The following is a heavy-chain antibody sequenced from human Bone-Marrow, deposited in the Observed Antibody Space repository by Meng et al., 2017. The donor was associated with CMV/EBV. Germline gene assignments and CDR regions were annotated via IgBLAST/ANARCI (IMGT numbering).Heavy chain of an antibody. CDR2: ISGSGGST. V-gene: IGHV3-23*01. CDR1: GFTFSSYA. J-gene: IGHJ5*02. D-gene: IGHD3-3*01. Sequence: GESLKISCAASGFTFSSYAISWVRQAPGKGLEWVSAISGSGGSTYYADSVKGRFTISRDNSKNTLYLQMNSLRAEDTAVYYCARPPYYDFWSGYKNPTNWFDPWGQGTLATVSS. CDR3: ARPPYYDFWSGYKNPTNWFDP.